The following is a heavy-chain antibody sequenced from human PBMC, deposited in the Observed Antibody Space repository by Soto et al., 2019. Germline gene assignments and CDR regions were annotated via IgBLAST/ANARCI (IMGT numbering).Heavy chain of an antibody. J-gene: IGHJ4*02. V-gene: IGHV4-28*03. CDR3: ARGKISDYVWGSYRYHFDY. CDR2: IHHTGFT. CDR1: GSSISNDNW. D-gene: IGHD3-16*02. Sequence: SETLSLTCGVSGSSISNDNWWVWIRQPPGKGLEWIGYIHHTGFTYSNPSLKSRLTMSVDTSKNQFSLKLSSVTAADTAVYYCARGKISDYVWGSYRYHFDYWGQGTVVTVSS.